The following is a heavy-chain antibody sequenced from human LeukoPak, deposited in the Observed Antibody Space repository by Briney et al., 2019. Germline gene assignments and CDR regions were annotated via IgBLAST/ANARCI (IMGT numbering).Heavy chain of an antibody. CDR1: GFMVSSNY. Sequence: PGGSLRLSCAVSGFMVSSNYMNWVRQAPGKGLEWVSIIYSGGSTYYADSVKGRFTISRHNSKNTLYLQMNSLRAEDTAVYYCASGLYGSGWSYFDYWGQGTLVTVSS. V-gene: IGHV3-53*04. J-gene: IGHJ4*02. CDR2: IYSGGST. D-gene: IGHD6-19*01. CDR3: ASGLYGSGWSYFDY.